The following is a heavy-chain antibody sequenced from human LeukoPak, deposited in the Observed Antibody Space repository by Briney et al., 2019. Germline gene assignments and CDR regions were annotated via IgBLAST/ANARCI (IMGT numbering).Heavy chain of an antibody. CDR2: TYYRSTWYN. V-gene: IGHV6-1*01. CDR3: ARRKAATFGMDV. D-gene: IGHD6-13*01. J-gene: IGHJ6*02. Sequence: QSGPGLVKPSQTLSLTCAISGDSVSSNSATWYWIRQSPSRGLEWLGRTYYRSTWYNDYAVSMKSRITINPDTSKNQFSLQLNAVTPEDTAVYYCARRKAATFGMDVWGQGTTVTVSS. CDR1: GDSVSSNSAT.